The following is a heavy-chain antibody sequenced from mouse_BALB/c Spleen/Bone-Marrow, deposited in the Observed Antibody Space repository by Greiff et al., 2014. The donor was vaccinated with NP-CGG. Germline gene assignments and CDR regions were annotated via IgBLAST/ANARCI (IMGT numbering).Heavy chain of an antibody. D-gene: IGHD4-1*01. J-gene: IGHJ4*01. Sequence: EVQLQQSGTVLARPGASVKMSCKASGYSFSNNWMHWVKQRPGQGLEWIGAIYPGNSDTSYNQKFKGKAKLTAVTSASTAYMEPSSLTNEDSAVYYCTRSGYYYAMDYWGQGTSVTVSS. CDR2: IYPGNSDT. V-gene: IGHV1-5*01. CDR1: GYSFSNNW. CDR3: TRSGYYYAMDY.